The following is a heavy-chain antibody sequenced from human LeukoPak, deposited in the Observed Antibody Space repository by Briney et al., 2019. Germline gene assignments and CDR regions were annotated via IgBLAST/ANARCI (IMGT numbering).Heavy chain of an antibody. D-gene: IGHD3-10*01. CDR1: GGSIISSSYY. J-gene: IGHJ4*02. V-gene: IGHV4-39*07. CDR2: IYYSGST. CDR3: ARERRYYYGSGSFDY. Sequence: PSGTLSLTCTVSGGSIISSSYYWGWIRQPPGKGLGGIGSIYYSGSTNYNPSLKSRVTISVDTSKNQFSLKLSSVTAADTAVYYCARERRYYYGSGSFDYWGQGTLVTVSS.